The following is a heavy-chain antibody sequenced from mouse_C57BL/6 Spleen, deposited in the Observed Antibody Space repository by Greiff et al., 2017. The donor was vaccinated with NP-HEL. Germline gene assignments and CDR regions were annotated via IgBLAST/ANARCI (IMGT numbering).Heavy chain of an antibody. CDR1: GYTFTSYG. CDR3: QTAQATGYAMDY. Sequence: VQLQQSGAELARPGASVKLSCKASGYTFTSYGISWVKQRTEQGLEWIGEIYPRSGNTYYNEKFKGKATLTADKSSSTAYMELRSLTSEDSAVYFCQTAQATGYAMDYWGQGTSVTVSS. J-gene: IGHJ4*01. CDR2: IYPRSGNT. V-gene: IGHV1-81*01. D-gene: IGHD3-2*02.